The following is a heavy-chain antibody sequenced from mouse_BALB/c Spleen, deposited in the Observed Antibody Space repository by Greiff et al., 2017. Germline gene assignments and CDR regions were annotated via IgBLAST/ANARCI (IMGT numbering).Heavy chain of an antibody. CDR2: IYPGDGDT. Sequence: VQLQQSGAELARPGASVKLSCKASGYTFTSYWMQWVKQRPGQGLEWIGAIYPGDGDTRYTQKFKGKATLTADKSSSTAYMQLSSLASEDSAVYYCAREDYRYVGYAMDYWGQGTSVTVSS. J-gene: IGHJ4*01. D-gene: IGHD2-14*01. V-gene: IGHV1-87*01. CDR3: AREDYRYVGYAMDY. CDR1: GYTFTSYW.